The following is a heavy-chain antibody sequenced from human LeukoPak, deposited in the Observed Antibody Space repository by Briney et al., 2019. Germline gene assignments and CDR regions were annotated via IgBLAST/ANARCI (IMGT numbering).Heavy chain of an antibody. CDR1: GFTFSNDW. D-gene: IGHD1-26*01. Sequence: GGSLRVSCAAPGFTFSNDWMHCVRQAPGEGLVWVSRINTDGSTTTYADSVKGRFTISRDNAKNTLYLQMNSLRVEDTAVYYCARGRGGSYHYWGQGTLVTVSS. V-gene: IGHV3-74*01. CDR2: INTDGSTT. CDR3: ARGRGGSYHY. J-gene: IGHJ4*02.